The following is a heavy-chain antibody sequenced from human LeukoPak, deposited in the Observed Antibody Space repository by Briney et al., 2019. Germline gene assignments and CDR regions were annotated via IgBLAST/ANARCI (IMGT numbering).Heavy chain of an antibody. CDR3: AKDKGYSSGWYADY. CDR1: GLAFSSYA. Sequence: GGSLRLSCAASGLAFSSYAMSWVRQAPGKGLEWVSTISVASNTYYADSVKGRFTISRDNSKNTLYLQMNSLRAEDTAVYYCAKDKGYSSGWYADYWGQGTLVTVSS. D-gene: IGHD6-19*01. J-gene: IGHJ4*02. V-gene: IGHV3-23*01. CDR2: ISVASNT.